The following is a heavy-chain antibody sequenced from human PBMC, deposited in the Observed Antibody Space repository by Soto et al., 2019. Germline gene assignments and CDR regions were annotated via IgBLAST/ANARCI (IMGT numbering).Heavy chain of an antibody. V-gene: IGHV3-30-3*01. J-gene: IGHJ3*02. Sequence: PGGSLRLSCAASGFTFSSYAMHWVRQAPGKGLEWVAVISYDGSNKYYADSVKGRFTISRDNSKNTLYLQMNSLRAEDTAVYYCARDGGMIVGPDAFAICGQGTMVTVSS. D-gene: IGHD3-22*01. CDR3: ARDGGMIVGPDAFAI. CDR1: GFTFSSYA. CDR2: ISYDGSNK.